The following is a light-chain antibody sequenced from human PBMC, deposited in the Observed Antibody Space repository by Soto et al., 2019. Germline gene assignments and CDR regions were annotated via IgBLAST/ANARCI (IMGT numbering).Light chain of an antibody. CDR3: SSYTSSSTQV. CDR1: SSDVGGYNY. J-gene: IGLJ1*01. V-gene: IGLV2-14*01. Sequence: QSALTQPASVSGSPGQSITISCTGTSSDVGGYNYVSWYQQHPGKAPNLMIYDVRSRPSGVSNRFSGSKSGNTASLTISGLQAEDDADYYCSSYTSSSTQVFGTGTKLTVL. CDR2: DVR.